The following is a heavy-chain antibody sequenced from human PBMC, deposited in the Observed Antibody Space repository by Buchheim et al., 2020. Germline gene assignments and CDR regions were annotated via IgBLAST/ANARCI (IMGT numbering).Heavy chain of an antibody. CDR2: ISGSGGST. CDR1: GFTFSSYA. Sequence: EVQLLESGGGLVQPGGSLKLSCAASGFTFSSYAMSWVRQAPGKGLEWVSAISGSGGSTSYATLVKGRFTISGKNSKNQINMQMNSLRAEYTAVYYCAKDVRYDSSGHDYWGQGTL. CDR3: AKDVRYDSSGHDY. D-gene: IGHD3-22*01. V-gene: IGHV3-23*01. J-gene: IGHJ4*02.